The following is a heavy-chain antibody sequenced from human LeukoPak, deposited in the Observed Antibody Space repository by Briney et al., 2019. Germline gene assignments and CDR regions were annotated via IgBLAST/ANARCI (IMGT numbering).Heavy chain of an antibody. CDR1: GFTFDNYA. CDR3: AKTFPHYYYMDV. V-gene: IGHV3-9*01. J-gene: IGHJ6*03. CDR2: LSWDRVTI. Sequence: SLRLSCAASGFTFDNYAMDWVRQAPGKGLGWVSGLSWDRVTIGYADSVKGRFTISRDNAKNSLYLQMNSLRAEDTALYFCAKTFPHYYYMDVWGKGTTVTVSS. D-gene: IGHD2/OR15-2a*01.